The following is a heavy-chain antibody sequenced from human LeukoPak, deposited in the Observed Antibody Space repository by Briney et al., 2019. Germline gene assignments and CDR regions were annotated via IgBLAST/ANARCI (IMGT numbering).Heavy chain of an antibody. J-gene: IGHJ4*02. CDR2: MRPKKSDT. Sequence: GASVKVSCKASAYSFTTYDINWMRQAPGQGLEWMGWMRPKKSDTGYARKFQDRVTLTWNISTDTAYMELNSLTAEDTAVYFCAGCPPEDTSRGYWGQGTLVTVSS. D-gene: IGHD5-24*01. CDR1: AYSFTTYD. V-gene: IGHV1-8*01. CDR3: AGCPPEDTSRGY.